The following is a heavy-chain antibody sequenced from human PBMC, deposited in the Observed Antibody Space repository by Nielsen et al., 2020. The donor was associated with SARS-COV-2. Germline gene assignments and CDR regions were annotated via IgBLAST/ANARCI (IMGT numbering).Heavy chain of an antibody. CDR1: GCTFGDYA. Sequence: GGSLRLSCTASGCTFGDYAMSWFRQAPGKGLEWVGFIRSKAYGRTTEYAASAKGRSIISRDDSKSIAYQQMNSLKTEDTAVYYCTREVSDFGSGDYADYWGQGTLVTVSS. CDR3: TREVSDFGSGDYADY. V-gene: IGHV3-49*03. D-gene: IGHD3-3*01. CDR2: IRSKAYGRTT. J-gene: IGHJ4*02.